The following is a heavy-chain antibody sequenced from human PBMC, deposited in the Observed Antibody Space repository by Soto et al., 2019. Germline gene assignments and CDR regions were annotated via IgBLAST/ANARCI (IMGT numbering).Heavy chain of an antibody. Sequence: QVQLVQSGAEVKKPGSSVKVSCKASGGTFSTHTIYWVRQAPGQGLEWMGRIIPILDIANSAQKFQGRVTMTADTFTSTAYMELSSLRSEDTAIYYCVRGILYEGWYWGQGTLVTVSS. CDR3: VRGILYEGWY. J-gene: IGHJ4*02. V-gene: IGHV1-69*02. CDR2: IIPILDIA. CDR1: GGTFSTHT. D-gene: IGHD2-8*01.